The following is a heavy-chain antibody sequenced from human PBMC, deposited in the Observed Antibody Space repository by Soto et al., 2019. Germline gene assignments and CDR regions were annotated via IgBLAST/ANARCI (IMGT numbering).Heavy chain of an antibody. CDR1: GGTFSSYA. J-gene: IGHJ3*02. CDR2: IIPIFGTA. Sequence: ASVKVSCKASGGTFSSYAISWVRQAPGQGLEWMGGIIPIFGTANYAQKFQGRVTITADESTSTAYMELSSLRSEDTAMYYCAGGRYDFCSGYHHDAFDIWGQGTMVTVSS. D-gene: IGHD3-3*01. CDR3: AGGRYDFCSGYHHDAFDI. V-gene: IGHV1-69*13.